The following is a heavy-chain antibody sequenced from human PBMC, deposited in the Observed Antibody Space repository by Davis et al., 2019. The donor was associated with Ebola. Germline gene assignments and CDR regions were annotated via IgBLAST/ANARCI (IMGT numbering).Heavy chain of an antibody. CDR3: GGGWLVLPNY. CDR2: INPSGGSP. CDR1: GYTFTRYY. Sequence: ASVQVSCKASGYTFTRYYMHWVRQPPRQGLAWMGIINPSGGSPSYAQKFQGRVTMTRDTSTSTVYMELSSLRSEDTAVYYCGGGWLVLPNYWGQGTLVNVSS. V-gene: IGHV1-46*01. J-gene: IGHJ4*02. D-gene: IGHD2/OR15-2a*01.